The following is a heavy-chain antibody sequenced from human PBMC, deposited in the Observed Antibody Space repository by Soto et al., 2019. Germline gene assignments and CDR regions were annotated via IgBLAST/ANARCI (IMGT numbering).Heavy chain of an antibody. CDR1: GFTFSRYG. Sequence: SPRLSCEASGFTFSRYGMHSVRQARGKGLEWVAVISYYGTNEYYEDSVKGRFTISRDNSKNTLYLQMNSLRIEGTAVYFCAKEDPSGRYSLDYWGQGSQVTVSS. CDR3: AKEDPSGRYSLDY. V-gene: IGHV3-30*18. CDR2: ISYYGTNE. J-gene: IGHJ4*02. D-gene: IGHD1-26*01.